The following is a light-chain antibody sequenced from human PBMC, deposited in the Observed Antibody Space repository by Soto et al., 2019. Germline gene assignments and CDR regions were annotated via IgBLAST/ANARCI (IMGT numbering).Light chain of an antibody. CDR1: QSVSSSY. Sequence: ESVLTPSPCALSLSPGERATLSCRASQSVSSSYLAWYQQKPGQAPRLLIYGASSRATGIPDRFSGSGSGTDFTLTISRLEPEDFAVYYCQQYGSSPPITFGQGTRLEIK. CDR3: QQYGSSPPIT. V-gene: IGKV3-20*01. J-gene: IGKJ5*01. CDR2: GAS.